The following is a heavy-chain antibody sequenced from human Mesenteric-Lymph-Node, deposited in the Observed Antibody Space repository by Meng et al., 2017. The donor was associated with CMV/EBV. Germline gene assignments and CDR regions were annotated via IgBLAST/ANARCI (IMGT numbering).Heavy chain of an antibody. CDR1: GFTFSSYG. CDR2: IRYDGSNK. J-gene: IGHJ6*02. V-gene: IGHV3-30*02. D-gene: IGHD3-3*01. CDR3: AKDKTTAYDFWSGKPYYYGMDV. Sequence: GGSLRLSCAASGFTFSSYGMHWVRQAPGKGLEWVAFIRYDGSNKYYADSVKGRFTISRDNSKNTLYLQMNSLRAEDTAVYYCAKDKTTAYDFWSGKPYYYGMDVWGQGTTVTVSS.